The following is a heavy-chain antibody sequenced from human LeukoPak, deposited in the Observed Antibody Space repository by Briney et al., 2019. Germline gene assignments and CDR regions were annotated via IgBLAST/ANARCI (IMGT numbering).Heavy chain of an antibody. D-gene: IGHD3-10*01. V-gene: IGHV3-30*03. J-gene: IGHJ4*02. CDR2: ISYDGSNK. CDR3: AYYGSGSYYLSYFDY. Sequence: PGGSLRLSCAASGFTFSSYGMHWFRQAPGKGLEGVAVISYDGSNKYYADSVKGRFTISRDNSKNTLYLQMNSLRAEDTAVYYCAYYGSGSYYLSYFDYWGQGTLVTVSS. CDR1: GFTFSSYG.